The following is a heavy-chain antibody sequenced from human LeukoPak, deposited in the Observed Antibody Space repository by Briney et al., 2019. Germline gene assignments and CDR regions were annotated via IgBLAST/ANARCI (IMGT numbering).Heavy chain of an antibody. J-gene: IGHJ3*02. CDR1: GGSISSGNDC. CDR2: IYTSGRT. V-gene: IGHV4-61*02. Sequence: SQTLSLTCTVSGGSISSGNDCWTWIRETAGKGLEWICRIYTSGRTNYNPSLKSRVTISVNMSKNQFSLKLSSVTDADAAVYYCAREEPDRYSERSDAFDIWGQGTMVTVSS. CDR3: AREEPDRYSERSDAFDI. D-gene: IGHD1-1*01.